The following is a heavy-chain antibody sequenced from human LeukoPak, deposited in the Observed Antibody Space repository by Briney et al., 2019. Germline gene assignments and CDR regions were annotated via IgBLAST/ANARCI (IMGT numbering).Heavy chain of an antibody. CDR1: GYGFSSFW. D-gene: IGHD3-10*01. CDR2: IYPADSDT. V-gene: IGHV5-51*01. J-gene: IGHJ4*02. CDR3: ARRVGRIGDYFDY. Sequence: GESLKISCKGSGYGFSSFWIGWVRQMPGKGLEWLGIIYPADSDTRYSPSLQGQVTISVDRSISTAYLQWGSLQASATAMYYCARRVGRIGDYFDYWGQGTLVTVSS.